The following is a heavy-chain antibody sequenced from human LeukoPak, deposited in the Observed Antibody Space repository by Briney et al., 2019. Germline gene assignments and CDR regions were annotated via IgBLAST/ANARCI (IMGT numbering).Heavy chain of an antibody. J-gene: IGHJ3*02. D-gene: IGHD3-22*01. V-gene: IGHV1-2*02. CDR1: GYTFTGYY. CDR3: ARACDSSGYTCDAFDI. Sequence: GASVKVSCKASGYTFTGYYMHWVRQAPGQGLEWMGWINPNSGGTNYAQKFQGRVTMTRDTSISTAYMELSRLRSDDTAVYYCARACDSSGYTCDAFDIWGQGTMVTVSS. CDR2: INPNSGGT.